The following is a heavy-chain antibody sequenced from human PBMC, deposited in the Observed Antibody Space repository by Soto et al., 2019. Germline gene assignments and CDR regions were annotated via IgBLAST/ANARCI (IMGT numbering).Heavy chain of an antibody. CDR1: GYTFTDYY. Sequence: QVQLVQSGAEVKKPGASVKVSCKASGYTFTDYYIHWVRQAPGQGLEWMGWIKPKNGGTKYAQKFQGRVTMNRDTDISTAYMELGRLRSDDTAVYYCAKVSVPSYYYDSSGNDAFDIWGQGTMVTVSS. CDR3: AKVSVPSYYYDSSGNDAFDI. CDR2: IKPKNGGT. V-gene: IGHV1-2*02. D-gene: IGHD3-22*01. J-gene: IGHJ3*02.